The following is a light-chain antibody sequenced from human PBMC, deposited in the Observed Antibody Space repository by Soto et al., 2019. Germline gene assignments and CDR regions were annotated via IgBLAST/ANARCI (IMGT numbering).Light chain of an antibody. CDR1: ISDIASFNY. CDR2: QVT. Sequence: QSVLAQPASVSGSPGQSINISCTGSISDIASFNYVSWYQQYPGKAPKLLIYQVTSRASGVSHRFSGSKFGDTASLTISGLQPEDEAEYYCKSYSSSTFYVCGTGTKVTVL. V-gene: IGLV2-14*01. CDR3: KSYSSSTFYV. J-gene: IGLJ1*01.